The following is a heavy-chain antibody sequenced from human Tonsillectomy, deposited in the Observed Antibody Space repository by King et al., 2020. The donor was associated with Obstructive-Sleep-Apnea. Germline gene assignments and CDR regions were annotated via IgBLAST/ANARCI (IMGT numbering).Heavy chain of an antibody. CDR1: GGSVSSGGYF. D-gene: IGHD2-15*01. CDR3: ARERSYCSGRRCQSDAFDI. CDR2: MYGRETT. J-gene: IGHJ3*02. Sequence: QVQLQESGPRLVKPSQTLSLSCTVPGGSVSSGGYFWSWIRQRPGQGLEWIGFMYGRETTNYIPSLKGRTTISIDRSRHQFSLSLTSVTAADTAVYYCARERSYCSGRRCQSDAFDIWGQGTSVTVSS. V-gene: IGHV4-31*03.